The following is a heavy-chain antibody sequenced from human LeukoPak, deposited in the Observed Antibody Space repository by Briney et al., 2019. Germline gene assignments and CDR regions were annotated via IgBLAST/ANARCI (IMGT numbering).Heavy chain of an antibody. CDR2: IFGSGGST. J-gene: IGHJ4*02. D-gene: IGHD3-10*01. CDR1: GFTFSSYA. Sequence: GGSLRLSCAASGFTFSSYAMYWVRQAPGKGLEWVSGIFGSGGSTHYADSVKGRFTISRDNSKNTVYLQMNSLRAEDTAVYYCARGRGQGDDYWGQGTLVTVSS. CDR3: ARGRGQGDDY. V-gene: IGHV3-23*01.